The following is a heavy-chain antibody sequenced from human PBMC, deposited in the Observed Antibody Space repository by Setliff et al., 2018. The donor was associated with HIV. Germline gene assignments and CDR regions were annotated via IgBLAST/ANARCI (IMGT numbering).Heavy chain of an antibody. CDR3: VRGVQSPPHYSYYYMDV. Sequence: SVKVSCKASRSTFNSHTINWVRQAPGQGLDWMGRIIPILGVANYAQRFQGKVTITADKSTSTAYMELTSLRFDDTAMYYCVRGVQSPPHYSYYYMDVWGQGTLVTVS. D-gene: IGHD3-3*01. J-gene: IGHJ6*03. V-gene: IGHV1-69*02. CDR2: IIPILGVA. CDR1: RSTFNSHT.